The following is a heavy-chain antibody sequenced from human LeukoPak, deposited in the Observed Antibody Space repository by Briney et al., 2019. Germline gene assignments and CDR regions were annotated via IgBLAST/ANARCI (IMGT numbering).Heavy chain of an antibody. CDR1: GFTFSSYA. CDR2: ISYDGSNK. D-gene: IGHD6-13*01. J-gene: IGHJ4*02. V-gene: IGHV3-30-3*01. CDR3: ASGRQLGY. Sequence: GGSLRLSCAASGFTFSSYAMHWVRQAPGKGLEWVAVISYDGSNKYYADSVKGRFTISRDNSKNTLYLQMNSLRAEDTAVYYCASGRQLGYWGQGTLVTVSS.